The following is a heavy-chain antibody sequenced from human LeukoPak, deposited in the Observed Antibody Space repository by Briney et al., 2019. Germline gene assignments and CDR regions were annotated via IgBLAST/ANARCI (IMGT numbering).Heavy chain of an antibody. Sequence: GGSLRLSCAASGFTFSDYYMSWIRQAPGKGLEGVSYISSSGSTIYYADSVKGRFTISRDNAKNSLYLQMNSLRAEDTAVYYCARIGAYCSSTSCRDGPWGQGTLVTVSS. D-gene: IGHD2-2*01. CDR1: GFTFSDYY. CDR3: ARIGAYCSSTSCRDGP. J-gene: IGHJ5*02. CDR2: ISSSGSTI. V-gene: IGHV3-11*01.